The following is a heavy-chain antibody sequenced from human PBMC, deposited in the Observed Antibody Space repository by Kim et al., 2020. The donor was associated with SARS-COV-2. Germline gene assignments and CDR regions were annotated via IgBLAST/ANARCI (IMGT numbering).Heavy chain of an antibody. J-gene: IGHJ6*02. V-gene: IGHV3-23*01. CDR1: GFTFSSYA. CDR2: ISGSGGST. CDR3: AKPLYNWNDAWLGYYYYGMDV. Sequence: GGSLRLSCAASGFTFSSYAMSWVRQAPGKGLEWVSAISGSGGSTYYADSVKGRFTISRDNSKNTLYLQMNSLRAEDTAVYYCAKPLYNWNDAWLGYYYYGMDVWGQGTTVTVSS. D-gene: IGHD1-20*01.